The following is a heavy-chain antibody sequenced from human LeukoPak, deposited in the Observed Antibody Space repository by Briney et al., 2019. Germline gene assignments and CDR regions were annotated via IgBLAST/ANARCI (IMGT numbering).Heavy chain of an antibody. CDR1: GFTFSSYA. J-gene: IGHJ4*02. Sequence: PGGSLRLSCAASGFTFSSYAMHWVRQAPGKGLEWVAVISYDGSNKYYADSVKGRFTISRDNSKNTLYLQMNSLRAEDTAVYYCAHNPGSSGYWGQGTLVTVAS. D-gene: IGHD1-26*01. V-gene: IGHV3-30-3*01. CDR3: AHNPGSSGY. CDR2: ISYDGSNK.